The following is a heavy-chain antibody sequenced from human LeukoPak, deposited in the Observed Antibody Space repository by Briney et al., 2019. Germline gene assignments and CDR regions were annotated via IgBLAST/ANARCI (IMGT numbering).Heavy chain of an antibody. D-gene: IGHD6-19*01. Sequence: SETLSLTCAVYGGSFSGYYWSWVRQPPGKGLEWIGSIYYSGSTYYNPSLKSRVTISVDTSKNQFSLKLSSVTAADTAVYYCARAPTLGSSGWSLDYWGQGTLVTVSS. CDR1: GGSFSGYY. J-gene: IGHJ4*02. CDR3: ARAPTLGSSGWSLDY. CDR2: IYYSGST. V-gene: IGHV4-34*01.